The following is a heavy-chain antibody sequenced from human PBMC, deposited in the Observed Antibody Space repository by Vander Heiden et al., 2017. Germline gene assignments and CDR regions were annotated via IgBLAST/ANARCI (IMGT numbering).Heavy chain of an antibody. CDR1: GCTFGDYD. D-gene: IGHD3-10*01. CDR2: IRSKAYGGTT. J-gene: IGHJ4*02. CDR3: TRVTWFGEIDFDY. Sequence: EVQLVESGGGLVQPGRSLRLSCTASGCTFGDYDMSWFGQDPGKGLEWVGFIRSKAYGGTTEYAASVKGRFTISRDDSKSIAYLQMNSLKTEDTAVYYCTRVTWFGEIDFDYWGQGTLVTVSS. V-gene: IGHV3-49*03.